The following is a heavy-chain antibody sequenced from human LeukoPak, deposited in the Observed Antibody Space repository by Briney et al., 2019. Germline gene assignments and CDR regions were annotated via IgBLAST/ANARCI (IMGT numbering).Heavy chain of an antibody. V-gene: IGHV4-59*01. Sequence: SETLSLTCTVSGSSISNYYWSWIRQSPGKGLEWIGYIYYSGSTNYNPSLKSRVMMSVDASKNQFSLRLTSVTAADSAVYYCARPWLYWGQGILVTVSS. CDR3: ARPWLY. CDR1: GSSISNYY. D-gene: IGHD5-12*01. J-gene: IGHJ4*02. CDR2: IYYSGST.